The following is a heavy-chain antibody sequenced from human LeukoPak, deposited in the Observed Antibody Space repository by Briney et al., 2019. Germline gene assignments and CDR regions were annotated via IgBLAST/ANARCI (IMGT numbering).Heavy chain of an antibody. V-gene: IGHV3-21*01. J-gene: IGHJ6*03. CDR3: ARGLISTHHVSWYMDV. Sequence: GGSLRLSCAASGFTFSSYSMNWVRQAPGKGLEWVSSISSSSSYIYYADSVKGRFTISRDNAKNSLYLQMNSLRAEDTAVYYCARGLISTHHVSWYMDVWGKGTTVTVSS. CDR2: ISSSSSYI. CDR1: GFTFSSYS. D-gene: IGHD3-16*02.